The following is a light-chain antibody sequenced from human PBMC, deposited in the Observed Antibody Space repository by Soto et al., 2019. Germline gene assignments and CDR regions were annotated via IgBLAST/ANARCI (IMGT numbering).Light chain of an antibody. V-gene: IGLV2-14*01. CDR1: SSDVGGYNY. CDR2: DVS. J-gene: IGLJ1*01. Sequence: QSVLTQPASVSGSPGQSITISCTGTSSDVGGYNYVSWYQQHPGKAPKLMIYDVSNRPSGVSNRFSGSKSGNTASLTISGLQAEDEDEYYCSSYTSSSPPGYVFGTGTKLTVL. CDR3: SSYTSSSPPGYV.